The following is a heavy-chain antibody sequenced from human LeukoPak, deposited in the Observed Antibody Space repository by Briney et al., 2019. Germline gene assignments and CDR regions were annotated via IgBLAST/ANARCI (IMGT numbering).Heavy chain of an antibody. CDR1: GFTFSYYN. V-gene: IGHV3-21*01. D-gene: IGHD3-22*01. J-gene: IGHJ4*02. CDR2: ISSSSSFI. Sequence: GGSLRLSCAASGFTFSYYNMNWVRQAPGKGLEWVSSISSSSSFISYADSVKGRFTVSRDNANNSLYLQMNSLRAEDTAVYYCARDHYYYDSSGYYYYFDYWGQGTLVTVSS. CDR3: ARDHYYYDSSGYYYYFDY.